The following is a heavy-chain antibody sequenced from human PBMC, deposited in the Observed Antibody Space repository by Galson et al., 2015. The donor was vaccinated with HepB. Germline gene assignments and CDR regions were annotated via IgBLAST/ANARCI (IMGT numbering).Heavy chain of an antibody. CDR3: AKMLTFGGVYYFDY. J-gene: IGHJ4*02. D-gene: IGHD3-16*01. V-gene: IGHV1-69-2*01. Sequence: VKVSCKVSGYTFTDYYMHWVQQAPGKGLEWMGLVDPEDGETIYAEKFQGRVTITADTSTDTAYMELSSLRSEDTAVYYCAKMLTFGGVYYFDYWGQGTLVTVSS. CDR2: VDPEDGET. CDR1: GYTFTDYY.